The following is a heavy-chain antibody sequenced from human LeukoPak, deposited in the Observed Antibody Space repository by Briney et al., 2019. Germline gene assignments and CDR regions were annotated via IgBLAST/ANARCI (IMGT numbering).Heavy chain of an antibody. J-gene: IGHJ4*02. D-gene: IGHD3-22*01. CDR2: IYSGGST. Sequence: GGSLRLSCAASGFTVSSNYMSWVRQAPGKGLEWVSVIYSGGSTYYADSVKGRFTISRDISKNTLYLQMKSLRADDTAVYYCVKGHYYDTYGKYSSAEYWGQGARVTVSS. V-gene: IGHV3-66*01. CDR1: GFTVSSNY. CDR3: VKGHYYDTYGKYSSAEY.